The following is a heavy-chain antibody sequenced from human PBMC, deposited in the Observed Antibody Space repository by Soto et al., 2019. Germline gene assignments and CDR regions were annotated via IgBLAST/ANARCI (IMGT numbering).Heavy chain of an antibody. CDR1: GFTFSSYA. Sequence: PGGSLRLSCAASGFTFSSYAMSWVRQAPGKGLEWVSTISGSGGSTYYADAVKGRFTISRDNSMGTLYLQMKSLRVEDTAIYYCAKEVSLGSTVDLGYWGQGALVTVSS. D-gene: IGHD7-27*01. J-gene: IGHJ4*02. V-gene: IGHV3-23*01. CDR2: ISGSGGST. CDR3: AKEVSLGSTVDLGY.